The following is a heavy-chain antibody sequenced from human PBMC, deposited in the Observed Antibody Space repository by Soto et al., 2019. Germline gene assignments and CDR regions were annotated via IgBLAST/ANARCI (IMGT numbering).Heavy chain of an antibody. CDR2: ISTDNGST. CDR3: TRDAKYYDIMTGYFVNDY. J-gene: IGHJ4*02. D-gene: IGHD3-9*01. Sequence: QVQLVQSGGEVKKPGASVKVSCKASGYTFSNFGISWVRQAPGQWLEWMGWISTDNGSTKYAQNLQGRVTMTTDTTTSTAYMELRSLRSDDTAVYYCTRDAKYYDIMTGYFVNDYWGQGTLVAVSS. CDR1: GYTFSNFG. V-gene: IGHV1-18*01.